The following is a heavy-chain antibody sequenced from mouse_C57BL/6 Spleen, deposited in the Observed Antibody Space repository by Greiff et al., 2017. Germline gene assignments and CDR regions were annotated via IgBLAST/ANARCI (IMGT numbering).Heavy chain of an antibody. CDR2: IDPSDSET. Sequence: QVQLQQPGAELVRPGSSVKLSCKASGYTFTSYWMHWVKQRPGQGLEWIGNIDPSDSETHYNQKFKDKATLTVDKSSSTAYMQRSSLTSEDSAVYYSARDYGSSLYYAMDGWGQGISVTVYS. CDR1: GYTFTSYW. CDR3: ARDYGSSLYYAMDG. J-gene: IGHJ4*01. D-gene: IGHD1-1*01. V-gene: IGHV1-52*01.